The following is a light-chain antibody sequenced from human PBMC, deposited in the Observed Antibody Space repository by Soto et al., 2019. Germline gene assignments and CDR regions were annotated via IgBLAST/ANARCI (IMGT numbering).Light chain of an antibody. Sequence: DIQMTQSPSTRSASVGDRVTITCQASQTITTSLAWYQQKPGKAPKLLIYKASSLESGVPSRFSGSGSGTEFTLTISSLQPDDFATYYCQQYDSYSLRTFGQGTKVEI. CDR2: KAS. V-gene: IGKV1-5*03. CDR1: QTITTS. CDR3: QQYDSYSLRT. J-gene: IGKJ1*01.